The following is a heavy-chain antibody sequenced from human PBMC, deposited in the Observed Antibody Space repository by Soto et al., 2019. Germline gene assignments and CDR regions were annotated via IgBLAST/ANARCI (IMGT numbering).Heavy chain of an antibody. V-gene: IGHV1-18*01. D-gene: IGHD6-13*01. CDR1: GYTFTSYG. Sequence: ASVKVSCKASGYTFTSYGISWVRQAPGQGLEWMGWISAYNGNTNYAQKLQGRVTMTTDTSTSTAYMELRSLRSDDTAVYYCARDSWEAAGTSNSWYYLAYWGQGTLVTVSS. J-gene: IGHJ4*02. CDR2: ISAYNGNT. CDR3: ARDSWEAAGTSNSWYYLAY.